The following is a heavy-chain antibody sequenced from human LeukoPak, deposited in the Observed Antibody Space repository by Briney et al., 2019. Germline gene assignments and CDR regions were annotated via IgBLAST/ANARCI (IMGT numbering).Heavy chain of an antibody. Sequence: GGSLRLSCAASGFTFSSYAMSWVRQAPGKGLEWVSATSGPGGSRDYADSVKGRFTVSRDNSKNTLYLQMNSLRAEDTAVYYCAKVLGAARRWDAFDIWGQGTMVTVSS. D-gene: IGHD3-3*02. CDR2: TSGPGGSR. V-gene: IGHV3-23*01. CDR1: GFTFSSYA. J-gene: IGHJ3*02. CDR3: AKVLGAARRWDAFDI.